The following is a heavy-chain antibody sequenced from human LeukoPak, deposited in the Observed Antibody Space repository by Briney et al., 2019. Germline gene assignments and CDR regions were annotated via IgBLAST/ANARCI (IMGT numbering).Heavy chain of an antibody. Sequence: ASVKVSCKASGYTFTGYYMHWVRQAPGQGLEWMGWINPNSGGTNYAQKFQGRVTMTRDTSISTAYMELSRLRSEDTAVYYCARGQTLYGAGAFDIWGQGTMVTVSS. V-gene: IGHV1-2*02. CDR2: INPNSGGT. CDR1: GYTFTGYY. D-gene: IGHD4-17*01. J-gene: IGHJ3*02. CDR3: ARGQTLYGAGAFDI.